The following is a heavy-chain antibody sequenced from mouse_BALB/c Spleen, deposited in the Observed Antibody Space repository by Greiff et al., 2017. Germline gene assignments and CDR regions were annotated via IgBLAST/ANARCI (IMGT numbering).Heavy chain of an antibody. D-gene: IGHD2-4*01. CDR2: IYPYNGGT. CDR1: GYTFTDYN. CDR3: ARLGDYDERFDY. V-gene: IGHV1S29*02. J-gene: IGHJ2*01. Sequence: EVQLQQSGPELVKPGASVKISCKASGYTFTDYNMHWVKQSHGKSLEWIGYIYPYNGGTGYNQKFKSKATLTVDNSSSTAYMELRSLTSEDSAVYYCARLGDYDERFDYWGQGTTLTVSS.